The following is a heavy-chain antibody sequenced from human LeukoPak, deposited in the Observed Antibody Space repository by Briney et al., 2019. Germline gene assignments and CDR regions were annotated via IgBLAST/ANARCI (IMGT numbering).Heavy chain of an antibody. J-gene: IGHJ4*02. D-gene: IGHD5-18*01. CDR3: ARDGRSYGYFDY. Sequence: SETLSLTCTVSGGSISSGDYYWSWIRQPPGKSLEWIGYIYYSGSTYYNPSLKSRVTISVDTSKNQFSLKLSSVTAADTAVYYCARDGRSYGYFDYWGQGTLVTVSS. CDR1: GGSISSGDYY. CDR2: IYYSGST. V-gene: IGHV4-30-4*01.